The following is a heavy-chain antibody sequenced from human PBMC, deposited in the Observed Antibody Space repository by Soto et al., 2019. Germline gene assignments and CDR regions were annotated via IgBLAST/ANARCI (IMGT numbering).Heavy chain of an antibody. CDR2: TYYRSKWYN. CDR1: GDSVPRNSAA. J-gene: IGHJ4*02. V-gene: IGHV6-1*01. Sequence: SQTLSLTGAISGDSVPRNSAAWNWIRQSPSRGLEWLGRTYYRSKWYNDYAVSVKSRITINPDTSKNQFSLQLNSVTPEDTAVYYCARTRAAAGLDRRHYWGQGTLVTVSS. D-gene: IGHD6-13*01. CDR3: ARTRAAAGLDRRHY.